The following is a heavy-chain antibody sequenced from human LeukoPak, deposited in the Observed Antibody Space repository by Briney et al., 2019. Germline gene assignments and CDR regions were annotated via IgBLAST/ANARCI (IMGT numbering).Heavy chain of an antibody. CDR2: IYYSGST. V-gene: IGHV4-59*01. Sequence: PSETLSLTCTVSGGSISSYYWSWIRQPPGKGLEWIGYIYYSGSTNYNPSLKSRVTISVDTSKNQYSLKLSSVTAADTDVDFCAREDGDLGDIWGEGTMVTVSS. D-gene: IGHD4-17*01. CDR1: GGSISSYY. J-gene: IGHJ3*02. CDR3: AREDGDLGDI.